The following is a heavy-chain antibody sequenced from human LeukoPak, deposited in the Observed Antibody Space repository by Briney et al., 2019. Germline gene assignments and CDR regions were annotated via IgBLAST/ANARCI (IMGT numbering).Heavy chain of an antibody. D-gene: IGHD6-19*01. J-gene: IGHJ4*02. CDR3: ARFQYSSGWYYIDYFDY. Sequence: PSETLSLTCTVSGGSISSYYWSWIRQPPGKGLEWIGYIHYSGSTNYNPSLKSRVTISVDTSKNQFSLKLSSVTAADTAVYYCARFQYSSGWYYIDYFDYWGQGTLVTVSS. V-gene: IGHV4-59*01. CDR2: IHYSGST. CDR1: GGSISSYY.